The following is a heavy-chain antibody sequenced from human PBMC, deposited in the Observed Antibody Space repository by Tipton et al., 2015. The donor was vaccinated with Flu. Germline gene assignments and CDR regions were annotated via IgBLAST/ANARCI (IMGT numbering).Heavy chain of an antibody. CDR2: TTYSGTT. CDR3: ARHSGSRSYPLDY. D-gene: IGHD3-10*01. CDR1: GGTMRSSY. J-gene: IGHJ4*02. Sequence: LRLSCTVTGGTMRSSYWSWIRQPPGKGLEWIGYTTYSGTTSYNPSLQSRVSISIDTSKNQFSLKLSSVTAADTAVYYCARHSGSRSYPLDYWGQGTLVTVSS. V-gene: IGHV4-59*08.